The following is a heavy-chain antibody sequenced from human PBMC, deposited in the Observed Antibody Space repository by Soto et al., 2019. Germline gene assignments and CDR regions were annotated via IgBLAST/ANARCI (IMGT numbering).Heavy chain of an antibody. CDR3: AREGGADYYYYYCMDV. J-gene: IGHJ6*02. CDR2: INPNRGGT. D-gene: IGHD1-26*01. Sequence: QVQLVQSGAEVKKPGASVKVSCKASGYTFTGYYMHWVRQAPGQGLEWMGWINPNRGGTNYAQKFQGWVTMTRDTSISTAYLELSRLRSDDTAVYYCAREGGADYYYYYCMDVWGQGTTVTVSS. CDR1: GYTFTGYY. V-gene: IGHV1-2*04.